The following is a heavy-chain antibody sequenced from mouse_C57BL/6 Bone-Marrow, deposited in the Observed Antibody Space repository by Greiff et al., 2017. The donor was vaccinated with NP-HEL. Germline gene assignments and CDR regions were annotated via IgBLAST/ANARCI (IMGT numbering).Heavy chain of an antibody. CDR3: ASQFPYYYGSSRGY. V-gene: IGHV5-2*03. J-gene: IGHJ2*01. D-gene: IGHD1-1*01. CDR1: EYEFPSHD. Sequence: EVKLEESGGGLVQPGESLKLSCESNEYEFPSHDMSWVRKTPEKRLELVAAINSDGGSTYYPDTMERRFIISRDNTKKTLYLQMSSLRSEDTALYYCASQFPYYYGSSRGYWGQGTTLTVSS. CDR2: INSDGGST.